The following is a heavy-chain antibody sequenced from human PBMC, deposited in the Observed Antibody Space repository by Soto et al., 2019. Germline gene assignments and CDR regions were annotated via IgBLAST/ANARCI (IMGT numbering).Heavy chain of an antibody. V-gene: IGHV2-70*13. CDR1: GFSLTSPGMC. J-gene: IGHJ6*02. CDR2: IERDDDDK. Sequence: ASGPTLVNPTETLTLTCTFSGFSLTSPGMCXSWIRQPPGKALEWLALIERDDDDKYYSTSLKTRLTISKDTRKNQVVLTMANMDPADTGTYYCARSIRGPRRFNGMDVWGQGTTVTVS. CDR3: ARSIRGPRRFNGMDV. D-gene: IGHD1-20*01.